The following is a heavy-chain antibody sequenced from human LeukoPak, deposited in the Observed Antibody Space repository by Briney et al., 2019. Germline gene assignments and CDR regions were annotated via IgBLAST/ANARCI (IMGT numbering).Heavy chain of an antibody. CDR1: GFTFGDYS. CDR3: ARDASSSWRPYNWFDP. D-gene: IGHD6-13*01. V-gene: IGHV3-11*01. CDR2: IRSSGSTI. Sequence: GRSLRLSCTASGFTFGDYSMNWIRQAPGKGLEWVSYIRSSGSTISYADSVKGRFTISRDNAKNSLYLQMNSLRVEDTAVYYCARDASSSWRPYNWFDPWGQGTLVTVSS. J-gene: IGHJ5*02.